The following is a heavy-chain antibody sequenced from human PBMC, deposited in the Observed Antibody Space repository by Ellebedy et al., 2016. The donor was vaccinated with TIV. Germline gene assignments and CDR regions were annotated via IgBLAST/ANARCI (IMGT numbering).Heavy chain of an antibody. D-gene: IGHD4-23*01. CDR1: GFTFSNFW. V-gene: IGHV3-74*03. CDR3: VRAFRWVYGLVV. Sequence: GESLKISCAASGFTFSNFWMHWVRQAPGKGLVWVSHVDTDGSTITYADSVKGRFTISRVNAKNTLDLQMKSLRAEDTAVYYCVRAFRWVYGLVVWGQGTTVTVSS. CDR2: VDTDGSTI. J-gene: IGHJ6*02.